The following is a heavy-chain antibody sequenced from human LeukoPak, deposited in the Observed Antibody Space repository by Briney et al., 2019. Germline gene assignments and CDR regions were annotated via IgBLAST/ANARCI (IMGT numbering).Heavy chain of an antibody. CDR3: ARDPQYHAFDI. V-gene: IGHV3-30-3*01. CDR1: GLTFNNYA. CDR2: ISYDGSNK. D-gene: IGHD4-11*01. Sequence: GGSLRLSCTASGLTFNNYAMHWVRQAPGKGLEWVAVISYDGSNKFYADSVMGRFTISRDNSKNTLYLQMNSLRAEDTAVYFCARDPQYHAFDIWGQGTMVTVSS. J-gene: IGHJ3*02.